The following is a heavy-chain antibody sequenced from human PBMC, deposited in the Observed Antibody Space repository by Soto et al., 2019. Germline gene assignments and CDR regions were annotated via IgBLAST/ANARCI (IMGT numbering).Heavy chain of an antibody. D-gene: IGHD2-8*02. CDR2: VSYDGTEK. Sequence: QVHLVESGGGVVQPGRALRLSCAASGFSFNNNGMHWPRQAPGRGLEWVAAVSYDGTEKYDADSVKGRFTISRDNSENTRFLQMNSLRAEDTAVYYCANTKRFYWYHMGVWGQGTTVTVSS. J-gene: IGHJ6*02. CDR3: ANTKRFYWYHMGV. CDR1: GFSFNNNG. V-gene: IGHV3-30*18.